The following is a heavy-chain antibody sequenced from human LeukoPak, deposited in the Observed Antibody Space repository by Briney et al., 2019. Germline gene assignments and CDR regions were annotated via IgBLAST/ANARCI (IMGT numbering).Heavy chain of an antibody. D-gene: IGHD3-22*01. J-gene: IGHJ4*02. CDR3: ARSRSMIVVVMVLDY. V-gene: IGHV1-3*01. CDR2: INAGNGNT. CDR1: GDTFTSYA. Sequence: ASVKVSCKASGDTFTSYAMHWVRQAPGQRLEWMGWINAGNGNTKYSQKFQGRVTITRDTSASTAYMELSSLRSEDTAVYYCARSRSMIVVVMVLDYWGQGTLVTVSS.